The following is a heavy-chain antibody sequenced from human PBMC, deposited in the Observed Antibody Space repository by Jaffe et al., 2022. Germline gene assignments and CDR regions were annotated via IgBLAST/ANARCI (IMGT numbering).Heavy chain of an antibody. Sequence: EVQLVESGGGLVQPGRSLRLSCTASGFTFGDYAMSWVRQAPGKGLEWVGFIRSKAYGGTTEYAASVKGRFTISRDDSKSIAYLQMNSLKTEDTAVYYCTRESGSYVYYFDYWGQGTLVTVSS. CDR1: GFTFGDYA. D-gene: IGHD1-26*01. J-gene: IGHJ4*02. CDR2: IRSKAYGGTT. V-gene: IGHV3-49*04. CDR3: TRESGSYVYYFDY.